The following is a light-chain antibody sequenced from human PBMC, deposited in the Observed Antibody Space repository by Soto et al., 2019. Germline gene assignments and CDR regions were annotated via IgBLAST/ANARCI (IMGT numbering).Light chain of an antibody. J-gene: IGLJ1*01. CDR2: AVS. Sequence: QSVLTQPASVSGSPGQSITISCTGTSSDVGGYNYVSWYQQYPGKAPELMIYAVSSRPSGVSNRFSGSKSGNTASLTISGLQAEDEADYNFSSYTPSSTYVFGTGTKLTVL. CDR1: SSDVGGYNY. CDR3: SSYTPSSTYV. V-gene: IGLV2-14*03.